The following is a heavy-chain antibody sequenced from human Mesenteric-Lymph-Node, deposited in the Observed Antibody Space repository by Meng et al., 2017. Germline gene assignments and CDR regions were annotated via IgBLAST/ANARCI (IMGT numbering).Heavy chain of an antibody. Sequence: QVQLQESGPGLVKPSETLSLTCNVSGGSINGFYWSWIRQSAGRGLEWIGRIYPSESPKYNPSLKSRVLMSVDTSKKQFSLMLSSVTAADTAVYYCARRPTGIDYWGQGTLVTVSS. J-gene: IGHJ4*02. CDR3: ARRPTGIDY. CDR1: GGSINGFY. V-gene: IGHV4-4*07. CDR2: IYPSESP. D-gene: IGHD2-8*02.